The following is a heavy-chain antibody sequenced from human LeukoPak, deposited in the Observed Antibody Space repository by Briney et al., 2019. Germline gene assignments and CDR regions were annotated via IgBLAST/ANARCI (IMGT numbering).Heavy chain of an antibody. D-gene: IGHD1-26*01. V-gene: IGHV4-34*01. CDR2: INHSGST. J-gene: IGHJ4*02. CDR3: ARVGATGY. Sequence: SETLSLTCAVYGGSFSGYYWSWIRQPPGKGLEWIGEINHSGSTNYNPSLKSRVTISVDTSKNQFSLKLSSVTAADTAVYYCARVGATGYWGQGTLVTVSS. CDR1: GGSFSGYY.